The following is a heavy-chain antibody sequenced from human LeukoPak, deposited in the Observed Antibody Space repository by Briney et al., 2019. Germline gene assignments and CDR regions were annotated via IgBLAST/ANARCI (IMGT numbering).Heavy chain of an antibody. J-gene: IGHJ5*02. CDR3: ARGDSSGYIFGNWFDP. V-gene: IGHV4-34*01. Sequence: SETLSLTCAVYGGSFSGYYWSWIRQPPGKGLEWIGEINHSGSINYNPSLKSRVTISVDTSKNQFSLKLSSVTAADTAVYYCARGDSSGYIFGNWFDPWGQGTLVTVSS. CDR1: GGSFSGYY. D-gene: IGHD3-22*01. CDR2: INHSGSI.